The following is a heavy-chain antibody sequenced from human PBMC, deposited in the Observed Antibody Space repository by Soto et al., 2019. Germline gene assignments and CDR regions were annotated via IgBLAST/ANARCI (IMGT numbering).Heavy chain of an antibody. D-gene: IGHD4-17*01. V-gene: IGHV4-59*01. CDR3: ARATVPEYFQH. Sequence: SEILSLTCTVSGGSISSYYWSWIRQPPGKGLEWIGYIYYSGSTNYNPSLKSRVTISVDTSKNQFSLKLSSVTAADTAVYYCARATVPEYFQHWGQGTLVTVSS. CDR2: IYYSGST. J-gene: IGHJ1*01. CDR1: GGSISSYY.